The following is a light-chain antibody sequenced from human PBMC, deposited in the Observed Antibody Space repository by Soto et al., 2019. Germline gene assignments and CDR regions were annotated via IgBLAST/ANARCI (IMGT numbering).Light chain of an antibody. CDR1: SSDVGSYNL. CDR3: CSYACGCTFYG. CDR2: EGS. Sequence: QSALTQPASVSGSPGQSITISCTGTSSDVGSYNLVSWYQQHPGKAPKLMIYEGSKRPSGVSNRFSGSKSGNAASLTISGLQAEDESDYYCCSYACGCTFYGFCTGTKLTVL. J-gene: IGLJ1*01. V-gene: IGLV2-23*03.